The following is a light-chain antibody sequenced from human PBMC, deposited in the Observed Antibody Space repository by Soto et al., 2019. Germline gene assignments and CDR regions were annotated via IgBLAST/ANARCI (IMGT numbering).Light chain of an antibody. CDR1: SSDVGRYNL. J-gene: IGLJ1*01. CDR2: EGS. V-gene: IGLV2-23*01. CDR3: CSYAGSTYV. Sequence: QSVLTQPASVSGSPGQSITISCTGTSSDVGRYNLVSWYQQHPDKAPKLMIYEGSKRPSGVSNRFSGSKSGNTASLTISGLQVDDEADYFCCSYAGSTYVFGPGTKVTVL.